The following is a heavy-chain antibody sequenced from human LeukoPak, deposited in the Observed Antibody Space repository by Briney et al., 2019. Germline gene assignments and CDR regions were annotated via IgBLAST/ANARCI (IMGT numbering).Heavy chain of an antibody. CDR3: ARDGSSSWYQNWFDP. Sequence: SETLSLTCTVSGGSISSSSYFWGWVRQPPGKGLEFIGVIYYNGNAYYNPSLKSRVTISVDTSKNQFSLKLSSVTAADTAVYYCARDGSSSWYQNWFDPWGQGTLVTVSS. CDR1: GGSISSSSYF. V-gene: IGHV4-39*01. D-gene: IGHD6-13*01. CDR2: IYYNGNA. J-gene: IGHJ5*02.